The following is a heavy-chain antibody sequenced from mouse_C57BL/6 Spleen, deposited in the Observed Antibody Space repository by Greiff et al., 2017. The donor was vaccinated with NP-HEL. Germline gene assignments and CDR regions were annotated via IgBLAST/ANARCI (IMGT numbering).Heavy chain of an antibody. CDR3: ARQGYGSREAFYFDY. J-gene: IGHJ2*01. Sequence: DVQLVESGGDLVKPGGSLKLYCAASGFTFSSYGMSWVRQTPDKRLEWVATISSCGSYTYYPDSVKGRFTISRDNAKNTLYLQMSSLKSEDTAMYYCARQGYGSREAFYFDYWGQGTTLTVSS. D-gene: IGHD1-1*01. CDR1: GFTFSSYG. V-gene: IGHV5-6*01. CDR2: ISSCGSYT.